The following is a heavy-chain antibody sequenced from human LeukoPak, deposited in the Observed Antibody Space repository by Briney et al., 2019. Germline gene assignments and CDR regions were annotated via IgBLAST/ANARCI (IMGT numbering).Heavy chain of an antibody. CDR2: ISGSSNYI. Sequence: PGGCLGLSCAASGLIFRRKSLNWVRQAKGVGLKRVSYISGSSNYIYYADSVKGRFTISRHNDKTSLYLQLNSLRAEDTAVYYCARVPAGVIGMKDAFDIWGQGTVVTGS. CDR3: ARVPAGVIGMKDAFDI. D-gene: IGHD3-16*02. V-gene: IGHV3-21*01. CDR1: GLIFRRKS. J-gene: IGHJ3*02.